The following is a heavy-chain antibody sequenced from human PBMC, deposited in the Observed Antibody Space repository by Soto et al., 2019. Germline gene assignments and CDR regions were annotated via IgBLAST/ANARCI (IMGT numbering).Heavy chain of an antibody. V-gene: IGHV3-23*01. Sequence: EVQLLESGGGLVQPGGSLRLSCAASGFTFSSYAMSWVRQAPGKGLEWVSAISGSGGSTYYADSVKGRFTISRDNSKNTLYLQMNSLRAEDTAVYYCAKDFRNPPGYGDYVPWFDPWGQGTLVTVSS. D-gene: IGHD4-17*01. J-gene: IGHJ5*02. CDR2: ISGSGGST. CDR1: GFTFSSYA. CDR3: AKDFRNPPGYGDYVPWFDP.